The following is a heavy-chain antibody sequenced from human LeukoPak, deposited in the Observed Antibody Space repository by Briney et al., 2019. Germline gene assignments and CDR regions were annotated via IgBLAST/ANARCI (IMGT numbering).Heavy chain of an antibody. CDR2: ISSSDSTM. V-gene: IGHV3-48*03. CDR3: ARHYGWYDY. J-gene: IGHJ4*02. Sequence: GGSVRLSCAASGFTFSSYEMNWVRQAPGKGLEWISYISSSDSTMYAHSVKGRFTISRDNAKNSLYLQMNSLRAEDTAVYYCARHYGWYDYWGQGT. CDR1: GFTFSSYE. D-gene: IGHD6-19*01.